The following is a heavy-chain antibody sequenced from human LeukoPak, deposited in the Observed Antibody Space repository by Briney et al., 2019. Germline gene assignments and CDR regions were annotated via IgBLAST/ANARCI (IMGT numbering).Heavy chain of an antibody. D-gene: IGHD5/OR15-5a*01. CDR1: GGSISSRSYY. J-gene: IGHJ6*03. CDR3: ARQGLNFYHYMAV. CDR2: MFYTGFT. V-gene: IGHV4-39*01. Sequence: SETLSLTCTVSGGSISSRSYYWAWIRQPPGKGLEWIGSMFYTGFTSYNPSLNSRVALSVDTSKNQFSLRLSSVTAADTAVYFCARQGLNFYHYMAVWGKGTPVTVSS.